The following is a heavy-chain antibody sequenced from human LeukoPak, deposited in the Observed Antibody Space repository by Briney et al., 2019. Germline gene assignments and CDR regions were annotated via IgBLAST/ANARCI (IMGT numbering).Heavy chain of an antibody. CDR1: GFTFSNYA. J-gene: IGHJ4*02. CDR2: ISGSGGDT. Sequence: PGGSLRLSCAASGFTFSNYAMSWVRQAPGKGLEWVSAISGSGGDTYYAGSVKGRFTISRDNSKNTLYLQMNSLRAEDTAVYYCRYFLPHFDYWGQGTLVTVSS. V-gene: IGHV3-23*01. D-gene: IGHD2/OR15-2a*01. CDR3: RYFLPHFDY.